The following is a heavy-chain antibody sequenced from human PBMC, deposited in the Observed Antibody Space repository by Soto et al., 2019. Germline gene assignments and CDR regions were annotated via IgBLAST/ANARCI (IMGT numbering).Heavy chain of an antibody. CDR2: ITSNGGNT. D-gene: IGHD2-21*01. CDR1: GFTFSSYA. CDR3: ARRIPFGYGMDV. V-gene: IGHV3-64*01. Sequence: EVPLVESGGGLVQPGGSLRLSCAASGFTFSSYAMHWVRQAPGKGLEYVSAITSNGGNTDYASSVKGRFTISRDNSKNTLDLQMGSLRAEDMAVYYCARRIPFGYGMDVWGQGTTVTVSS. J-gene: IGHJ6*02.